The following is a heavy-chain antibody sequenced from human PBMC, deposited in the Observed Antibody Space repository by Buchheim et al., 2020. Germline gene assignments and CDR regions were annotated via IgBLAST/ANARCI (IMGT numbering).Heavy chain of an antibody. CDR2: IYHSGRT. CDR1: GGSISSINW. D-gene: IGHD1-26*01. V-gene: IGHV4-4*02. CDR3: ARVRDGSLSILDY. Sequence: QVQLQESGPGLVKPSGTLSLTCAVSGGSISSINWWSWVRQPPGKGLEWIGEIYHSGRTNYNSSLKSRVSISVDKVKKEFSMKVNSVTAADTAVYYCARVRDGSLSILDYWGQGTL. J-gene: IGHJ4*02.